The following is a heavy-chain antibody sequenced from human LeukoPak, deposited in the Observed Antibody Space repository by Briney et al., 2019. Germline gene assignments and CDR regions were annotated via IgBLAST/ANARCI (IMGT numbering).Heavy chain of an antibody. V-gene: IGHV3-9*01. Sequence: PGGSLRLSCAASGFTFDDYAMHWVRQAPGKGLEWVSGISWNSGSIGYADSVKGRFTISRDNAKNSLYLQMNSLRAEDTAVYYCAKVVVEWFGELPPLNFDYWGQGTLVTVSS. J-gene: IGHJ4*02. CDR3: AKVVVEWFGELPPLNFDY. CDR1: GFTFDDYA. CDR2: ISWNSGSI. D-gene: IGHD3-10*01.